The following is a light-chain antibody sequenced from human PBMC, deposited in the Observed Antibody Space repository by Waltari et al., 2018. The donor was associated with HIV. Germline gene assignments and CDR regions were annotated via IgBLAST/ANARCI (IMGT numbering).Light chain of an antibody. Sequence: SALTQPRPVSGSPGQSVTISCTGTRRVVGGSTYVSWYQQHPGKAPKLRIYDVSKRPSGVPDRFSGSKYGNTASLTISGLQAEDEADYYCCSYAGSYTVVFGGGTKLTVL. CDR3: CSYAGSYTVV. CDR1: RRVVGGSTY. V-gene: IGLV2-11*01. J-gene: IGLJ2*01. CDR2: DVS.